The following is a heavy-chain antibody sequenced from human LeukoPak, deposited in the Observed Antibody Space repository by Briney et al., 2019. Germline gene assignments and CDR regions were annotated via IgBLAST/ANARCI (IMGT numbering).Heavy chain of an antibody. D-gene: IGHD2-15*01. V-gene: IGHV1-69*13. CDR1: GGTFSSYA. Sequence: SVKVSCKASGGTFSSYAISWVRQAPGQGLEWMGGIIPIFGTANYAQKFQGRATITADESTSPAYMELSSLRSEDTAVYYCAKYPVVAATDDLDWFDYWGQGTLVTVSS. J-gene: IGHJ4*02. CDR3: AKYPVVAATDDLDWFDY. CDR2: IIPIFGTA.